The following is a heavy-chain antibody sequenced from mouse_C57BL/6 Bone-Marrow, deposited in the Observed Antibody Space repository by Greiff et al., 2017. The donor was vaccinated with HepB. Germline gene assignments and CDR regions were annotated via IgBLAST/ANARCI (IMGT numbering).Heavy chain of an antibody. J-gene: IGHJ2*01. D-gene: IGHD1-1*01. CDR1: GYTFTSYG. CDR3: ARHYYGISPY. CDR2: IYPRSGNT. V-gene: IGHV1-81*01. Sequence: VQLVESGAELARPGASVKLSCKASGYTFTSYGISWVKQRTGQGLEWIGEIYPRSGNTYYNEKFKGKATLTADKSSSTAYMELRSLTSEDSAVYFCARHYYGISPYWGQGTTLTVSS.